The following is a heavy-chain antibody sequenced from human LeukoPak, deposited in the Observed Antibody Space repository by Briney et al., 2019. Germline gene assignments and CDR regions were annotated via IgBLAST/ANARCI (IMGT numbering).Heavy chain of an antibody. CDR1: GGSFSGYY. CDR2: ISHSGST. J-gene: IGHJ4*02. V-gene: IGHV4-34*01. CDR3: VRGALWFGETIDY. Sequence: SETLSLTCAVYGGSFSGYYWSWIRQPPGKGLEWIGEISHSGSTNYNPSLKSRVTISVDTSKNQFSLKLSSVTAADTAVYYCVRGALWFGETIDYWGQGTLVTVSS. D-gene: IGHD3-10*01.